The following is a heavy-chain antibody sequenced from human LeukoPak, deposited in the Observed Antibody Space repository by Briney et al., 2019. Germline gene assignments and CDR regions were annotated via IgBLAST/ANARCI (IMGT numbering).Heavy chain of an antibody. D-gene: IGHD3-10*01. V-gene: IGHV3-11*01. J-gene: IGHJ4*02. Sequence: GRSLRLFCAASGFTFSDYYMRWMRQAPGRGLEGVSYLRSSGRTIYYADSVGGRFTISSDNAKNSLYLQMNSLRAEDTAVYYCARVTMVRGVLKNDYFDYWGQGTLVTVSS. CDR1: GFTFSDYY. CDR3: ARVTMVRGVLKNDYFDY. CDR2: LRSSGRTI.